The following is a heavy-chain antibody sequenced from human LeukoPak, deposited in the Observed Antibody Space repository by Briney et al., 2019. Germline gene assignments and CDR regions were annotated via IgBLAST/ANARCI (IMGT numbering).Heavy chain of an antibody. Sequence: SETLSLTCTVSGGSISSYYWSWIRQPPGKGLEWIGYIYYSGSAKYKPSLKSRVTISVDTSKNQFSLKLSSVTAADTAVYYCARGRFLDAFDIWGQGTMVTVSS. CDR2: IYYSGSA. CDR1: GGSISSYY. D-gene: IGHD3-3*01. V-gene: IGHV4-59*01. J-gene: IGHJ3*02. CDR3: ARGRFLDAFDI.